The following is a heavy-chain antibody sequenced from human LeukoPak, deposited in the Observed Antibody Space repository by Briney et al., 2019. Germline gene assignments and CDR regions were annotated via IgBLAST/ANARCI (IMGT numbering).Heavy chain of an antibody. Sequence: GWSLRLSCAASVFTLSSYGMHWVRQAPAAGLEWVAFVRYDVSNKYYADSDKGRFTISRDNSKSTLYLQRNSVRAEDTAVYYCATSEGMGALDYWGQGTLVTVSS. CDR1: VFTLSSYG. V-gene: IGHV3-30*02. D-gene: IGHD1-26*01. J-gene: IGHJ4*02. CDR3: ATSEGMGALDY. CDR2: VRYDVSNK.